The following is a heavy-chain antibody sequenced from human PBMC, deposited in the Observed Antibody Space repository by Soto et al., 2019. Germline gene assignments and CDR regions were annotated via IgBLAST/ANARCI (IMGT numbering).Heavy chain of an antibody. V-gene: IGHV3-30*18. CDR2: ITYDGSFQ. CDR1: GFNFDNYG. D-gene: IGHD1-7*01. J-gene: IGHJ4*02. Sequence: GGSLRLSCQASGFNFDNYGMHWVRQAPGKGLEWVAVITYDGSFQYYADSVKCRFTISRDNSKNTLSLHLNTLKPEDTAVYHWAKDRVGGTLYTPLAFWGQGTLVTVSS. CDR3: AKDRVGGTLYTPLAF.